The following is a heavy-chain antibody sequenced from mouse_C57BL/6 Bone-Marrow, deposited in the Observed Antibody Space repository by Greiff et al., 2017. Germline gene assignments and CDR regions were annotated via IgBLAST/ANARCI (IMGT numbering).Heavy chain of an antibody. J-gene: IGHJ2*01. CDR3: ARTWPYYYGSSPFDY. D-gene: IGHD1-1*01. CDR1: GYTFTSYG. Sequence: EVQLQESGAELVRPGSSVKMSCKTSGYTFTSYGINWVKQRPGQGLEWIGYIYIGNGYTEYNEKFKGKATLTSDTSSSTAYMQLSSLTSEDSAIYFCARTWPYYYGSSPFDYWGQGTTLTVSS. CDR2: IYIGNGYT. V-gene: IGHV1-58*01.